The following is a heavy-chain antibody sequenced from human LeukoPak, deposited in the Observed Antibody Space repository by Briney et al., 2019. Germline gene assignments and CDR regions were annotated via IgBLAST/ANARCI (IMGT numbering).Heavy chain of an antibody. J-gene: IGHJ6*03. CDR3: ARGYCTNGVCSENYYYYYMDV. D-gene: IGHD2-8*01. V-gene: IGHV4-34*01. CDR2: INHRGST. CDR1: GGSFSGYY. Sequence: SETLSLTCAVYGGSFSGYYWSWIRQPPGKGVEWIGEINHRGSTNYNPSLKSRVTISVDTSKNQFSLKLSSVTAADTAVYDCARGYCTNGVCSENYYYYYMDVWGKGTTVTVSS.